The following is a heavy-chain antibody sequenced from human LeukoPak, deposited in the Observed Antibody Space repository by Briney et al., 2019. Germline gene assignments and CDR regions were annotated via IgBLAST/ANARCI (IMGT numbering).Heavy chain of an antibody. CDR1: GGSFGGYY. CDR3: ARGYPRMLGY. Sequence: SETLSLTCAVYGGSFGGYYWSWIRQPPGKGLEWIGEINHSGSTNYNPSLKSRVTISVDTSKNQFSLKLSSVTAADTAVYYCARGYPRMLGYWGQGTLVTVSS. V-gene: IGHV4-34*01. J-gene: IGHJ4*02. CDR2: INHSGST.